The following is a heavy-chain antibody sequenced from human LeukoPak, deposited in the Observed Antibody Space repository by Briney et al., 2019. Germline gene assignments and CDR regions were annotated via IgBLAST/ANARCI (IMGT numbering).Heavy chain of an antibody. V-gene: IGHV4-30-2*03. Sequence: SQTLSLTCTVSGGSISSGGYYWSWIRQPPGKGLEWIGYIYHSGSTYYNPSLKSRVTISVDTSKNQFSLKLSSVTAADTAVYYCARLRRSWYIFDYWGQGTLVTVSS. CDR2: IYHSGST. CDR3: ARLRRSWYIFDY. D-gene: IGHD6-13*01. J-gene: IGHJ4*02. CDR1: GGSISSGGYY.